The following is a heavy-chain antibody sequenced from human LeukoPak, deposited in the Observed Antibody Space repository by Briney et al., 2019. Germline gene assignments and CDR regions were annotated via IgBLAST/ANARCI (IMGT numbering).Heavy chain of an antibody. CDR1: GFTFSTYS. J-gene: IGHJ4*02. CDR3: ARVCCSGGSCYYDY. D-gene: IGHD2-15*01. Sequence: PGGSLRLSCAASGFTFSTYSMNWVRQAPGKGLEWVSSVSSSSSYIYYADSVKGRFTISRDNAKNSLYLQMNSLRAEDTAMYYCARVCCSGGSCYYDYWGQGTLVTVSS. CDR2: VSSSSSYI. V-gene: IGHV3-21*01.